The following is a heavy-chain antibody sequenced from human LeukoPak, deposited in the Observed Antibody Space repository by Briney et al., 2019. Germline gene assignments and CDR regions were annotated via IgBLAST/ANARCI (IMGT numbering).Heavy chain of an antibody. D-gene: IGHD5-18*01. CDR3: AKVQGGYSYNRPFDY. CDR1: GFIVTDAW. J-gene: IGHJ4*02. CDR2: IYSGGST. V-gene: IGHV3-53*01. Sequence: GGSLGLSCAPSGFIVTDAWMSWVRQAPGKGLEWVSVIYSGGSTYYADSVKGRFTISRDNSKNTLYLQMNSLRAEDTAVYYCAKVQGGYSYNRPFDYWGQGTLVTVSS.